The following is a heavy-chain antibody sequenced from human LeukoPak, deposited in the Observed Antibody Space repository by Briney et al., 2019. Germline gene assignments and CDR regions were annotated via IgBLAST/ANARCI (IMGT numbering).Heavy chain of an antibody. J-gene: IGHJ4*02. Sequence: GESLKISCKGSGYSFTSYWIGWVRQLPGKGLGWMGIIYPGDSDTRYSSSFQGQVSISADKSISTAYLQWSSLKASDTAMYYCARRGEVGYYYESSGYYYSDYWGQGTLITVSS. CDR1: GYSFTSYW. D-gene: IGHD3-22*01. CDR3: ARRGEVGYYYESSGYYYSDY. CDR2: IYPGDSDT. V-gene: IGHV5-51*01.